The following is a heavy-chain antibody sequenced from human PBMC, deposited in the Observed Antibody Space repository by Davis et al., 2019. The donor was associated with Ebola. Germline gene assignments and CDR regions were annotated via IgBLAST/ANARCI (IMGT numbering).Heavy chain of an antibody. CDR1: GASISSRSYY. CDR2: FSYGDNT. J-gene: IGHJ3*02. Sequence: GSLRLSCTVSGASISSRSYYWGWIRQPPGKGLEWVGSFSYGDNTHYYNPSLRIRVTISVDTSRNQFSLKLSSATAADTAVYYCARPWYSGTYYDAYDIWGQGTMVAVSS. D-gene: IGHD1-26*01. V-gene: IGHV4-39*01. CDR3: ARPWYSGTYYDAYDI.